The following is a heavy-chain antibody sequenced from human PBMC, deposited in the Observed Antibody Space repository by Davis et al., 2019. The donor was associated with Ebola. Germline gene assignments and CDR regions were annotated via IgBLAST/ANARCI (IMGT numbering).Heavy chain of an antibody. CDR1: GFTFSSYW. CDR2: IKQDGSEK. V-gene: IGHV3-7*01. J-gene: IGHJ4*02. Sequence: GESLKISCAASGFTFSSYWMSWVRQAPGKGLEWVANIKQDGSEKYYVDSVKRRFTISRDNDKKSLYLQMNSLRAEDTAVYYCARETGYWGQGTLVTVSS. D-gene: IGHD1-1*01. CDR3: ARETGY.